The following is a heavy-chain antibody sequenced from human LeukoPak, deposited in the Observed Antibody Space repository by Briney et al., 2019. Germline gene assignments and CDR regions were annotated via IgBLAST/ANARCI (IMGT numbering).Heavy chain of an antibody. Sequence: GGSLRLSCAASGFTFSNYAMSWVRQAPGKGLEWVSGISGSGGSPYYADSVKGRFTISRDNSKNTLYLQMNSLRAEDTAVYYCARGKGGSGFLNWFDPWGQGTLVTVSS. CDR3: ARGKGGSGFLNWFDP. D-gene: IGHD3-10*01. V-gene: IGHV3-23*01. CDR1: GFTFSNYA. J-gene: IGHJ5*02. CDR2: ISGSGGSP.